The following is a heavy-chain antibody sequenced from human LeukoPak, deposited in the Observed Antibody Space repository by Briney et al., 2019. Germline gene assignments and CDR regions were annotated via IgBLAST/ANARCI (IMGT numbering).Heavy chain of an antibody. D-gene: IGHD3-22*01. J-gene: IGHJ1*01. Sequence: GGSLRLSCAASGFTFSDYYMSWIRQAPGKGLEWVSYISSSGSTIYYADSVKGRFTISRDNAKNSLYLQMNSLRAEDTAVYYCARDMWREITMIVGPPSDWGQGTLVTVSS. CDR2: ISSSGSTI. CDR3: ARDMWREITMIVGPPSD. CDR1: GFTFSDYY. V-gene: IGHV3-11*01.